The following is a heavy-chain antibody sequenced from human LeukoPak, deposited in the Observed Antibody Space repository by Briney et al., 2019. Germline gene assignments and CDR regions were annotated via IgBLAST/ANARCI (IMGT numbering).Heavy chain of an antibody. CDR3: APITMVRGSRNDAFDI. V-gene: IGHV4-39*01. CDR1: GGSISSSSYY. CDR2: IYYSGST. Sequence: SETLSLTCTVSGGSISSSSYYWGWIRQPPGKGLEWIGSIYYSGSTYYNPSLKSRVTISVDTSKNQFSLKLSSVTAADTAVYYCAPITMVRGSRNDAFDIWGQGTMVTVSS. J-gene: IGHJ3*02. D-gene: IGHD3-10*01.